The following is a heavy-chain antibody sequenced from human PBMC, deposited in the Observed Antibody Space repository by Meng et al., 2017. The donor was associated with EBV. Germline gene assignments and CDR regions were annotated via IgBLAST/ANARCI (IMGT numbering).Heavy chain of an antibody. V-gene: IGHV1-2*06. Sequence: VQRVQSGAGVTKPGASVKVSCKASGYTCTGYYMHWVRQAPGQGLEWMGRINPNSGGTNYAQKFQDRVTMTRDTSISTAYMELSRLRSDDTAVYYCARVGIAVAGTGDYWGQGTLVTVSS. CDR3: ARVGIAVAGTGDY. J-gene: IGHJ4*02. D-gene: IGHD6-19*01. CDR1: GYTCTGYY. CDR2: INPNSGGT.